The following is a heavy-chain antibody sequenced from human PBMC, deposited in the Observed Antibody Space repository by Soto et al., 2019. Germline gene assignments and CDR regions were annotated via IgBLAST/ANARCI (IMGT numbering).Heavy chain of an antibody. CDR3: AREGWSRATTAYYYGMDV. J-gene: IGHJ6*02. CDR1: GFTFSSYA. D-gene: IGHD2-15*01. V-gene: IGHV3-30-3*01. Sequence: QVQLVESGGGVVQPGRSLRLSCAASGFTFSSYAMHWVRQAPGKGLEWVAVISYDGSNKYYADSVKGRFTISRDNSKNMLYLQMNSLRAEDTAVYYCAREGWSRATTAYYYGMDVWGQGTTVTVSS. CDR2: ISYDGSNK.